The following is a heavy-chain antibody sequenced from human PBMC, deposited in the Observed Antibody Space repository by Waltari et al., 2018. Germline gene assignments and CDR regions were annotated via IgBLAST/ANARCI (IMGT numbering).Heavy chain of an antibody. CDR3: AAYTGSPSRPGPPSL. J-gene: IGHJ4*02. Sequence: VQLLESGGGVVQPGGSLRLSCAASGFPFSSYGMHWARQAPGKGLEWVAFIGYDKNEKYYADSVKGRFTISRDNSRNNLYLQMDSLTPEDTAVYYCAAYTGSPSRPGPPSLWGRGTLVTVSS. CDR2: IGYDKNEK. CDR1: GFPFSSYG. D-gene: IGHD1-26*01. V-gene: IGHV3-30*02.